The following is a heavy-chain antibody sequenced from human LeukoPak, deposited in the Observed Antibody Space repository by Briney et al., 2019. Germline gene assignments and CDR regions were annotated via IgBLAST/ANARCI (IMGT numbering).Heavy chain of an antibody. CDR3: ARDARHRYCSSSSCYRGWLDP. Sequence: SVKVSCRSWRGTFSRYAIRGVRQARARGREGMGGIIPKFGTANYVQKFEGRVTNTADESTSTAYMEMSSMRSEDTAVYYCARDARHRYCSSSSCYRGWLDPWGQGTPVTVSS. J-gene: IGHJ5*02. D-gene: IGHD2-2*01. CDR2: IIPKFGTA. CDR1: RGTFSRYA. V-gene: IGHV1-69*13.